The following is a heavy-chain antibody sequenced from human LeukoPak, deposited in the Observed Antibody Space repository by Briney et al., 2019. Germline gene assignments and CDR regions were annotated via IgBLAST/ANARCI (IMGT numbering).Heavy chain of an antibody. CDR2: INHSGST. D-gene: IGHD2-15*01. J-gene: IGHJ6*04. Sequence: SETLSLTCTVSGGSISSYYWSWIRQPPGKGLEWIGEINHSGSTNYNPSLKSRVTISVDTSKNQFSLKLSSVTAADTAVYYCARGYCSGGSCYYYYGMDVWGKGTTVTVSS. V-gene: IGHV4-34*01. CDR3: ARGYCSGGSCYYYYGMDV. CDR1: GGSISSYY.